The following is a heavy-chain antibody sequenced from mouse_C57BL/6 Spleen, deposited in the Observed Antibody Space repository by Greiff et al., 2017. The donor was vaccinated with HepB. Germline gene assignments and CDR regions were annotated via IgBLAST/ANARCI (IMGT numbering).Heavy chain of an antibody. J-gene: IGHJ3*01. V-gene: IGHV1-15*01. CDR2: IDPETGGT. CDR3: TRGTTMIRTWFAD. CDR1: GYTFTDYE. D-gene: IGHD2-4*01. Sequence: QVQLQQSGAELVRPGASVTLSCKASGYTFTDYEMHWVKQTPVHGLEWIGAIDPETGGTAYNQKFKGKAILTADKSSSTAYMELRSLTSEDSAVYYCTRGTTMIRTWFADWGQGTLVTVSA.